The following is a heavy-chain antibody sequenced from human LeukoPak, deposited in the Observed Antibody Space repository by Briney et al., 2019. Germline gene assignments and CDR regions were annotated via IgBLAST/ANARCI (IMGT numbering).Heavy chain of an antibody. J-gene: IGHJ4*02. CDR2: ITGNALNT. CDR3: AKLQDFYDNSGYSYFDN. V-gene: IGHV3-23*01. CDR1: GFTFSNYA. Sequence: GGSLILSCAASGFTFSNYAMSWVRQAPGKGLEWVSSITGNALNTYQADFIKGRFTISRDDSKNTLYLHLSSLRVEDTAVYYCAKLQDFYDNSGYSYFDNWGQGTLVTVSS. D-gene: IGHD3-22*01.